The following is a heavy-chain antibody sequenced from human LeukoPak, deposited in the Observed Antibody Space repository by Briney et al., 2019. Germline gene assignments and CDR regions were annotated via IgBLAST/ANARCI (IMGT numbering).Heavy chain of an antibody. CDR1: GYTFTSYG. CDR3: ARDFFHGHCGGLSCFLLDY. D-gene: IGHD2-15*01. CDR2: ISAYNGNT. Sequence: ASVKVSCKASGYTFTSYGISWVRQAPGQGLEWMGWISAYNGNTNYAQKLQGRVTMTTDTSTSTAYMELRSLRSDDTAVYYCARDFFHGHCGGLSCFLLDYWGQGSLVAVSS. V-gene: IGHV1-18*01. J-gene: IGHJ4*02.